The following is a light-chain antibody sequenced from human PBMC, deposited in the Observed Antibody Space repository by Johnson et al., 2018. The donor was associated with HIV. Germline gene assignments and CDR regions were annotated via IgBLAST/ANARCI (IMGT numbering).Light chain of an antibody. CDR2: DNN. V-gene: IGLV1-51*01. CDR3: GTWDSSLIGYV. CDR1: SSNIGHNY. J-gene: IGLJ1*01. Sequence: QSALTQPPSVSAAPGQKVTISCSGSSSNIGHNYVSWYQQLPGTAPKLLIYDNNKRPSGIPDRFSGSKSGTSATLGITGLLPGDEADYYFGTWDSSLIGYVFGTGTKVTVL.